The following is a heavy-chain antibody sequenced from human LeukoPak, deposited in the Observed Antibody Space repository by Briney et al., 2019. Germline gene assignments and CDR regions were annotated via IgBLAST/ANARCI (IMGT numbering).Heavy chain of an antibody. D-gene: IGHD1-26*01. CDR1: GGSISSYY. J-gene: IGHJ5*02. V-gene: IGHV4-4*07. Sequence: SETLSLTCTVSGGSISSYYWSWIRQPAGKGLEWIGRIYTSGSTNYNPSLKSRVTMSVDTSKNQFSLKLSSVTAADTAVYYCARDRLPVGATGWFDPWGQGTLVTVSS. CDR3: ARDRLPVGATGWFDP. CDR2: IYTSGST.